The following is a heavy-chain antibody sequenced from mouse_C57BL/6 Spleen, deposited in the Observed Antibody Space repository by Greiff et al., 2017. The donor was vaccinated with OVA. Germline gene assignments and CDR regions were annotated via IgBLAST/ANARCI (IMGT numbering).Heavy chain of an antibody. CDR3: AKLNYYGSSSWFAY. CDR1: GYAFSSSW. CDR2: IYPGDGDT. J-gene: IGHJ3*01. Sequence: QVQLKQSGPELVKPGASVKISCKASGYAFSSSWMNWVKQRPGKGLEWIGRIYPGDGDTNYNGKFKGKATLTADKSSSTAYMQLSSLTSEDSAVYFCAKLNYYGSSSWFAYWGQGTLVTVSA. D-gene: IGHD1-1*01. V-gene: IGHV1-82*01.